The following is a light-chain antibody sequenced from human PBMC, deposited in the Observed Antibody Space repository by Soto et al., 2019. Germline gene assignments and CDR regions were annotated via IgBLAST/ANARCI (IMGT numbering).Light chain of an antibody. J-gene: IGLJ2*01. CDR3: QALDSSVV. V-gene: IGLV3-1*01. CDR2: DDS. Sequence: SCELTQPPSVSVCPGQTASMTCSGEKLGGKYVCWYQQKPGQSPVLVIYDDSKRPSGIPERFSGSNSGNTATLTISGTQAMDEADYYCQALDSSVVFGGGTQLTVL. CDR1: KLGGKY.